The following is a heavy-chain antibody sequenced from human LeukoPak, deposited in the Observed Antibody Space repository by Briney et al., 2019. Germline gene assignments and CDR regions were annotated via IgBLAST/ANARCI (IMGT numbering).Heavy chain of an antibody. CDR3: ASSLNPLRYFDWLLSNGMDV. J-gene: IGHJ6*02. D-gene: IGHD3-9*01. CDR2: ITNDGSST. CDR1: GLTFSSHW. Sequence: GGSLRLSCAASGLTFSSHWMHWVRQAPGKGLVWVSRITNDGSSTTYADSVKGRFTISRDNAKNSLYLQMNSLRAEDTAVYYCASSLNPLRYFDWLLSNGMDVWGQGTTVTVSS. V-gene: IGHV3-74*01.